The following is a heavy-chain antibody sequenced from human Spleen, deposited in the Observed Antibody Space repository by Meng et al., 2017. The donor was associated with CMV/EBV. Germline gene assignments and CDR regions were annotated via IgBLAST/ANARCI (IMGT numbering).Heavy chain of an antibody. J-gene: IGHJ4*02. CDR3: AREGSISIGDY. Sequence: GGSLRLSCAASGLTFSSYWMNWVRQAPGKGLEWVANIKQDGSEKYYVDSVRGRFAISRDNAKSSLYLQMNSLRAEDTAVYYCAREGSISIGDYWGQGTLVTVSS. D-gene: IGHD2-2*01. CDR1: GLTFSSYW. V-gene: IGHV3-7*01. CDR2: IKQDGSEK.